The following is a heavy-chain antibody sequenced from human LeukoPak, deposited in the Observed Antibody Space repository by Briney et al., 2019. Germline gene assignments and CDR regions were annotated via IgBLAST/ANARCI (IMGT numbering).Heavy chain of an antibody. CDR1: GFIFSNYW. D-gene: IGHD5/OR15-5a*01. Sequence: QPGGSLRLSCAASGFIFSNYWMHWVRQAPGKGLVWVSRVKNDGSSTTYADSVKGRFTISRDNAKNTLYLQMNSLRAEDTAVYYCAKGGLRVTDYWGQGTLVTVSS. V-gene: IGHV3-74*03. CDR3: AKGGLRVTDY. J-gene: IGHJ4*02. CDR2: VKNDGSST.